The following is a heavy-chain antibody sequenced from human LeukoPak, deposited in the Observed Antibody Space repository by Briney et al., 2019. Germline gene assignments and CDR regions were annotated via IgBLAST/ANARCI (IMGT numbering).Heavy chain of an antibody. CDR3: ATGSPLWAVTTDWYFDY. V-gene: IGHV4-34*01. CDR1: GGSFSGYY. D-gene: IGHD4-17*01. J-gene: IGHJ4*02. Sequence: SETLSLTCAVYGGSFSGYYWSWVRQPPGKGREWIGEINHSGSTNYNPSRKSRVTISVDTSKNQSSLKLSSVTAADTAVYYCATGSPLWAVTTDWYFDYWGQGTLVTVSS. CDR2: INHSGST.